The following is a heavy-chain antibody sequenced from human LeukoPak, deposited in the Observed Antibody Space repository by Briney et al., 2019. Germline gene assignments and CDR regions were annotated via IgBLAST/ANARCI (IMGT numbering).Heavy chain of an antibody. D-gene: IGHD2/OR15-2a*01. CDR2: IRYDGSSK. V-gene: IGHV3-30*02. Sequence: GGSLRLSCAASGFTFSSYGMHWVRQAPGKGLEWVAIIRYDGSSKYYADSVKGRFTVSRDNSQNTLYLQMNSLRVEDTAVYYCAKDLSGFQRYGDYWGQGTLVTVSS. J-gene: IGHJ4*02. CDR3: AKDLSGFQRYGDY. CDR1: GFTFSSYG.